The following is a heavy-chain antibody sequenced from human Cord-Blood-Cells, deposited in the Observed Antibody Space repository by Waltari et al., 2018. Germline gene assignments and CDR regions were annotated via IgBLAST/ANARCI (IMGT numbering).Heavy chain of an antibody. D-gene: IGHD6-13*01. CDR2: IYWNDDK. J-gene: IGHJ4*02. CDR1: GFSLSTSGVG. CDR3: AHRRGGRYSSSWYYFDY. Sequence: QITLKESGPTLVKPTQTLTLTCTFSGFSLSTSGVGVGWIRQPPGKALEWLALIYWNDDKRYIPSLKSRLTITKDTSKNQVVLTMTNMDPVDTATYYCAHRRGGRYSSSWYYFDYWGQGTLVTVSS. V-gene: IGHV2-5*01.